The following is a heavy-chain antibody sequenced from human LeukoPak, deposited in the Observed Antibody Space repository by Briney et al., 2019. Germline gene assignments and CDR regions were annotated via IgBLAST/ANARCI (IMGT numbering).Heavy chain of an antibody. CDR3: ARHAKGDAGVRWFDP. Sequence: SETLSLTCTVSGGSISSYYWSWIRQPPGKGLEWIGYIYYSGSTNYNPSLKSRVTISVDTSKNQFSLKLSSVTAADTAVYYCARHAKGDAGVRWFDPWGQGTLVTVSS. D-gene: IGHD2-21*02. CDR2: IYYSGST. V-gene: IGHV4-59*01. J-gene: IGHJ5*02. CDR1: GGSISSYY.